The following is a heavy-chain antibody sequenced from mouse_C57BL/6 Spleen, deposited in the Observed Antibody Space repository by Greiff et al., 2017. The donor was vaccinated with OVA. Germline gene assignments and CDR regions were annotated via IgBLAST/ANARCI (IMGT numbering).Heavy chain of an antibody. J-gene: IGHJ2*01. CDR3: DKGHYYGMRPQGYFDY. V-gene: IGHV1-50*01. Sequence: QVQLQQPGAELVKPGASVKLSCKASGYTFTSYWMQWVKQRPGQGLEWIGEIDPSDSYTNFNQKFTGKATLTVYTAYSTAYMQLSSRTSEYSAVSYCDKGHYYGMRPQGYFDYWGQGTTLTVSS. CDR1: GYTFTSYW. CDR2: IDPSDSYT. D-gene: IGHD1-1*01.